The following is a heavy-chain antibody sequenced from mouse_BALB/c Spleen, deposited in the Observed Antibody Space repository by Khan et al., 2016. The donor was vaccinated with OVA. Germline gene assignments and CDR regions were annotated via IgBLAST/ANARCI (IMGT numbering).Heavy chain of an antibody. CDR2: ISTYSGNT. CDR3: TRPDYDGYYDY. CDR1: GYTFTDYA. D-gene: IGHD2-3*01. V-gene: IGHV1S137*01. Sequence: QVQLKQSGPELVRPGVSVKISCKGSGYTFTDYAMHWVKQSHAKSLEWIGLISTYSGNTNYKQKFKGKATMTVDKSSSTAYMELDRLTSEDPAIYDCTRPDYDGYYDYWGQGTTLTVSS. J-gene: IGHJ2*01.